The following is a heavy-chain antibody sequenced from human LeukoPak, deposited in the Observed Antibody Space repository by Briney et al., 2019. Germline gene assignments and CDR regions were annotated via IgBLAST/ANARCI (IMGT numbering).Heavy chain of an antibody. D-gene: IGHD3-22*01. CDR1: GGTISSSSYY. J-gene: IGHJ4*02. Sequence: PSETLSLTCTVSGGTISSSSYYWGWIRQPPGKGLEWIGSIYYSGSTYYNPSLKGRVTISLDTSKNQFSLKLSSVTAADTAVYYCGRDWDYYDSRGYWGQGTLVTISS. V-gene: IGHV4-39*07. CDR3: GRDWDYYDSRGY. CDR2: IYYSGST.